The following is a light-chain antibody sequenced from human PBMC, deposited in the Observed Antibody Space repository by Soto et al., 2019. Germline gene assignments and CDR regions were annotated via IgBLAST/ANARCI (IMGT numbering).Light chain of an antibody. CDR2: GAS. V-gene: IGKV3-20*01. Sequence: EIVLTQSQCTLSLSPGERATLSCRASQSVSSSYLAWYQQKPGQAPRLLIYGASSRATGIPDRFSGSGSGTAFTLTISRLEPEDFAVYYCQQYDTSPPYTFGQGTKLEIK. CDR3: QQYDTSPPYT. J-gene: IGKJ2*01. CDR1: QSVSSSY.